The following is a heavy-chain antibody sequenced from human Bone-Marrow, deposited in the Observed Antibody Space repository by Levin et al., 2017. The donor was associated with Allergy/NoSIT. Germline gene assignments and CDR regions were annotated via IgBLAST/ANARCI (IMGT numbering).Heavy chain of an antibody. D-gene: IGHD3-22*01. CDR1: GFTFSDAW. V-gene: IGHV3-15*07. CDR2: IKSKIDGGTT. J-gene: IGHJ4*02. Sequence: GESLKISCAASGFTFSDAWMNWVRQAPGKGLEWVGHIKSKIDGGTTDYAAAVKGRFIISRDDSKTTVYLQMSNLKSDDAALYYCTTDYYGTSGSFVDYWGQGTLVAVSS. CDR3: TTDYYGTSGSFVDY.